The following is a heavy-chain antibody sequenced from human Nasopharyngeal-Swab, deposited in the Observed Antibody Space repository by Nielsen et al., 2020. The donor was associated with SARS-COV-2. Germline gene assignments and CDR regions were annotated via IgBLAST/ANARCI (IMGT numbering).Heavy chain of an antibody. CDR3: TSRYSYGL. CDR2: IRSKANSYAT. J-gene: IGHJ4*02. CDR1: GFTFSGSA. Sequence: GESLKISCAASGFTFSGSAMHWVRQASGKGLEWVGRIRSKANSYATAYAAPVKGRFTISRDDSKNTAYLQMNSLKTEDTAVYYCTSRYSYGLWGQGTLVTVSS. D-gene: IGHD5-18*01. V-gene: IGHV3-73*01.